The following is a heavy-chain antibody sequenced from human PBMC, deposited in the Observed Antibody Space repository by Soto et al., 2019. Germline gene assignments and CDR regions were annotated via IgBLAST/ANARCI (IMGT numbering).Heavy chain of an antibody. CDR3: ARVPDR. D-gene: IGHD2-2*01. CDR2: IYYSGST. J-gene: IGHJ5*02. Sequence: TLSPTRPFSGGSIHSGAFYWSWIRQHPGKGLEWIGYIYYSGSTYYKPSLKSRVTMSVDTSKNQFSLKLSSVTAADTAVYYCARVPDRWGQGTLVTVSS. CDR1: GGSIHSGAFY. V-gene: IGHV4-31*03.